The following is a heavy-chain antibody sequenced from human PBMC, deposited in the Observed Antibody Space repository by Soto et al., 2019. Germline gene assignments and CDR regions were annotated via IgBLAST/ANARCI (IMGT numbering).Heavy chain of an antibody. V-gene: IGHV5-51*01. Sequence: GESLKISCKGSGYMFTNYWIGWVRQMPGKGLEWMGIIHGGDSNTRYSPSFDGQVTISTDKSINTAYLQWSSLKASDSAMYYCARRVTSSTGWDYWGQGTLVT. D-gene: IGHD6-19*01. CDR2: IHGGDSNT. CDR1: GYMFTNYW. CDR3: ARRVTSSTGWDY. J-gene: IGHJ4*02.